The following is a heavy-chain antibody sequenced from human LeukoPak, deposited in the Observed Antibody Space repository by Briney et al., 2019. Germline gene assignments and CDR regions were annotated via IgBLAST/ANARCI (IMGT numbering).Heavy chain of an antibody. D-gene: IGHD3-16*01. CDR3: ARTLRTFNWFDP. J-gene: IGHJ5*02. CDR2: MNEDGSEE. V-gene: IGHV3-7*01. CDR1: GFTFSSYW. Sequence: GGSLRLSCGASGFTFSSYWMTWVRQAPGKGLEWVANMNEDGSEEYYVDSVKGRFTVTRDNAKNSLYLQMNSLRAEDTAVYYCARTLRTFNWFDPWGQGTLVTVSS.